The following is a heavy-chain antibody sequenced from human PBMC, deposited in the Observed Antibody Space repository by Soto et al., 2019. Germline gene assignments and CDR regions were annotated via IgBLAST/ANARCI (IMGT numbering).Heavy chain of an antibody. CDR1: GYSFTSYW. D-gene: IGHD6-13*01. CDR3: ATYSSSWQQNENY. V-gene: IGHV5-10-1*01. Sequence: PGESLKISCQGSGYSFTSYWISWVRQMPGKGLEWMGRIDPSDSYTNYSPSFQGHVTISADKSISTAYLQWSSLKASDTAMYYCATYSSSWQQNENYWGQGTLVTVSS. J-gene: IGHJ4*02. CDR2: IDPSDSYT.